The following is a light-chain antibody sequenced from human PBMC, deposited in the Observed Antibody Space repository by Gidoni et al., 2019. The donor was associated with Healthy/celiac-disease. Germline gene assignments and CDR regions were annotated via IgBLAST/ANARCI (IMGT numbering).Light chain of an antibody. CDR3: CSYAGSSIVV. J-gene: IGLJ2*01. Sequence: QSALPQPASVSGSPGQSITISCTGTSMDVGSYNRVSWYQQQPVKAPKLMIYEGSKRPSGVSKRFSGSKSGNTASLTISGLQAEDEADYYCCSYAGSSIVVFGGGTKLTVL. V-gene: IGLV2-23*01. CDR1: SMDVGSYNR. CDR2: EGS.